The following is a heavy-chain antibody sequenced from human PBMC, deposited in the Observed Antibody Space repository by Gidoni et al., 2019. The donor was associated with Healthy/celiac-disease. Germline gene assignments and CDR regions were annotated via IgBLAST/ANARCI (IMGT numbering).Heavy chain of an antibody. Sequence: QVQLVQSGAEVKKPGSSVKVSCKASGGTFSRYAISWVRQAPGQGLEWMGGIIPIFGTANYAQKFQGRVTITADESTSTAYMELSSLRSEDTAVYYCASSRGSSTGPYYYYYMDVWGKGTTVTVSS. CDR3: ASSRGSSTGPYYYYYMDV. V-gene: IGHV1-69*01. CDR1: GGTFSRYA. CDR2: IIPIFGTA. D-gene: IGHD2-8*02. J-gene: IGHJ6*03.